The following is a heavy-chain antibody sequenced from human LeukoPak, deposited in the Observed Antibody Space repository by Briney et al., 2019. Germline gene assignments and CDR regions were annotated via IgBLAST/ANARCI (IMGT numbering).Heavy chain of an antibody. CDR3: ARAGLLHGMDV. Sequence: QPGGSLRHSCAASGFTFSSYDMHWVRQATGKGLEWVSAIGTAGDTYYPGSVKGRFTISRENAKNSLYLQMNSLRAGDTAVYYCARAGLLHGMDVWGQGTTVTVSS. V-gene: IGHV3-13*04. CDR1: GFTFSSYD. D-gene: IGHD3-22*01. J-gene: IGHJ6*02. CDR2: IGTAGDT.